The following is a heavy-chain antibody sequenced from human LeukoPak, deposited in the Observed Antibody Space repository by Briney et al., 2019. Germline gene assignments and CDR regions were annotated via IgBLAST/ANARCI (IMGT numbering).Heavy chain of an antibody. CDR2: IYSSGST. V-gene: IGHV4-4*07. D-gene: IGHD4-17*01. CDR1: GGSISSYY. J-gene: IGHJ4*02. Sequence: SETLSLTCTVSGGSISSYYWSCIRQPAGKGLEWIGRIYSSGSTNYNPSLKSRVTISIDQSKNQFSLKLSSVTAADTAVYYCARGGDYHPSDYWGQGALFTVSS. CDR3: ARGGDYHPSDY.